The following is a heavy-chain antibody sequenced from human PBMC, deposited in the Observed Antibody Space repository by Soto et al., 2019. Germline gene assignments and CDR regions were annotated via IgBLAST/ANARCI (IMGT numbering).Heavy chain of an antibody. CDR1: SISSYY. Sequence: SISSYYCSWIRQPPGKGLEWIVYIYYSGSTNYNPSLKSRVTISVDTSKNQFSLKLSSVTAADTAVYYCARYYTVAHYYYGMDVWGQGTTVTVSS. J-gene: IGHJ6*02. CDR3: ARYYTVAHYYYGMDV. CDR2: IYYSGST. D-gene: IGHD6-19*01. V-gene: IGHV4-59*01.